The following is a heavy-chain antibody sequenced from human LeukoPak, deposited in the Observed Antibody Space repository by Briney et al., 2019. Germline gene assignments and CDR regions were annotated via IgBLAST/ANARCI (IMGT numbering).Heavy chain of an antibody. J-gene: IGHJ6*02. D-gene: IGHD5-24*01. CDR2: ISSSGNNI. CDR1: GFTFSSYE. CDR3: ARVGMTTMTVDV. Sequence: PGGSLRLSCAASGFTFSSYEMNWVRQAPGKGLEWVSYISSSGNNIYYADSVKGRFTISRDNAKKSLFLQMNSLRGEDTAVYYCARVGMTTMTVDVWGQGTTVAVSS. V-gene: IGHV3-48*03.